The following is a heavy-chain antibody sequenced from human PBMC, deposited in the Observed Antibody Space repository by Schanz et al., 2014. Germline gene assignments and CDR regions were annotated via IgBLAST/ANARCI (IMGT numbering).Heavy chain of an antibody. J-gene: IGHJ4*02. CDR1: DGSITDYY. Sequence: QVQLLQWGAGLLKASETLSLTCGVYDGSITDYYWSWIRQSPGKGLEWIGEVTHSGRTTYNPSLQSRVTMSVDPSKNHFSLKLSSMTAADTAVYFCARGRVIYDFWSGYFASWGQGTLVTVSS. V-gene: IGHV4-34*02. CDR2: VTHSGRT. CDR3: ARGRVIYDFWSGYFAS. D-gene: IGHD3-3*01.